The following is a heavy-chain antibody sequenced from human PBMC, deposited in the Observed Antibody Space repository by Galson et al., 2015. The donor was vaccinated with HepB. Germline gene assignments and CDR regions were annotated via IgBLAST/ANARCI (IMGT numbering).Heavy chain of an antibody. Sequence: SLRLSCAASGFTFSNAWMSWVRQAPGKGLEWVGRIKSKTDGGTTDYAAPVKGRFTISRDDSKNTLYLQMNSLKTEDTALYYCTTDLVVVIPYKAVDYWGQGTLVSVSS. D-gene: IGHD3-22*01. J-gene: IGHJ4*02. CDR1: GFTFSNAW. V-gene: IGHV3-15*01. CDR3: TTDLVVVIPYKAVDY. CDR2: IKSKTDGGTT.